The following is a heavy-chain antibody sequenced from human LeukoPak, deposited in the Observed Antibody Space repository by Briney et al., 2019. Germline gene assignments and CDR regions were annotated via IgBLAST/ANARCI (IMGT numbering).Heavy chain of an antibody. D-gene: IGHD1-26*01. V-gene: IGHV4-30-2*01. CDR3: ARASGSYYFDY. CDR1: GGSISSGGFY. J-gene: IGHJ4*02. Sequence: PSETLSLTCTVSGGSISSGGFYWSWIRQPPGKGLEWNGYISHSGSTYYNPSLKSRITISVDRSKNQFSLQLSSVTAADTAVYYCARASGSYYFDYWGQGTLVTVSS. CDR2: ISHSGST.